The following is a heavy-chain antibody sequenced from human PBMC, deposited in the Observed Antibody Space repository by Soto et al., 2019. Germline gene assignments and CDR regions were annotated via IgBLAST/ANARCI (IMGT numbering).Heavy chain of an antibody. J-gene: IGHJ5*02. CDR2: ISSSSSTI. V-gene: IGHV3-48*01. D-gene: IGHD3-3*01. CDR3: AREEKGLSIFGVVIIDPKKNWFDP. Sequence: PGGSLRLSCAASGFTFSSYSMNWVRQAPGKGLEWVSYISSSSSTIYYADSVKGRFTISRDNAKNSLYLQMNSLRAEDTAVYYCAREEKGLSIFGVVIIDPKKNWFDPWGQGTLVTVSS. CDR1: GFTFSSYS.